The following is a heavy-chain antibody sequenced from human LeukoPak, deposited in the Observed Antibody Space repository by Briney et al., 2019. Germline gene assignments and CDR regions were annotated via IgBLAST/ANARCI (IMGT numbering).Heavy chain of an antibody. D-gene: IGHD3-3*01. V-gene: IGHV1-46*01. J-gene: IGHJ3*02. CDR2: INPSGGST. Sequence: GASVKVSCKASGYTFTSYYMHWVRQAPGQGLEWMGIINPSGGSTSYAQKFQGRVTMTRDTSTSTVYMELSSLRSEDTAVYYCATYLEWLSPPRDGDAFDIWGQGTMVTVSS. CDR1: GYTFTSYY. CDR3: ATYLEWLSPPRDGDAFDI.